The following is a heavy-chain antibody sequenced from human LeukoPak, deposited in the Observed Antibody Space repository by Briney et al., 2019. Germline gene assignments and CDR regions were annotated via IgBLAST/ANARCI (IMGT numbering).Heavy chain of an antibody. D-gene: IGHD1-26*01. J-gene: IGHJ4*02. CDR1: GGTFSSYA. CDR3: ARDRLDSGSFGY. CDR2: IIPIFGTA. V-gene: IGHV1-69*05. Sequence: SVKVSCKASGGTFSSYAISWVRQAPGQGLEWMGGIIPIFGTANYAQKFQGRVTITTDESTSTAYMELSSLRSEDTAVYYCARDRLDSGSFGYWGQGTLVTVSS.